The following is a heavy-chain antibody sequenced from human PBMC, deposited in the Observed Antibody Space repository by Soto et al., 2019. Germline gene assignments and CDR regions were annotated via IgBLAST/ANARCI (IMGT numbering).Heavy chain of an antibody. D-gene: IGHD1-26*01. Sequence: VPIRLSYTAAGLTFINHAGRWIRQDTGKGLEWVSAISGSGGSTYYADSVKGRFTISRDNSKNTLYLQMNSLRAEDTAVYYCAKGGGATLDSYYGMDVWGQGTTVTVSS. CDR1: GLTFINHA. CDR3: AKGGGATLDSYYGMDV. CDR2: ISGSGGST. J-gene: IGHJ6*02. V-gene: IGHV3-23*01.